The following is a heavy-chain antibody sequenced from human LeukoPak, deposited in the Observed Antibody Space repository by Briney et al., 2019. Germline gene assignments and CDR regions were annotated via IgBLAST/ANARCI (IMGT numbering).Heavy chain of an antibody. CDR2: ISGSGGST. CDR3: AKALYYDFWSGYYTDYYYGMDV. V-gene: IGHV3-23*01. D-gene: IGHD3-3*01. CDR1: GFTFSSYA. Sequence: GGSLRLSCAASGFTFSSYAMSWVRQAPGKGLEWVLAISGSGGSTYYADSVKGRFTISRDNSKNTLYLQMNSLRAEDTAVYYCAKALYYDFWSGYYTDYYYGMDVWGQGTTVTVSS. J-gene: IGHJ6*02.